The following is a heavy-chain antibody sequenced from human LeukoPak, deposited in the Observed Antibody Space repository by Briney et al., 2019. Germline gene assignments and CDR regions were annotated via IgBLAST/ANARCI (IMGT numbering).Heavy chain of an antibody. CDR3: ARSWAGMYYPFYYFDY. CDR1: GFTVPDNY. Sequence: PGGSLRLSCAASGFTVPDNYMNWVRQPPGKGLEWIAEINHRGTTHYNPSLKSRVNISADTSKNQFSLHLDSVTAADTAVYYCARSWAGMYYPFYYFDYWGQGTLVSVSS. CDR2: INHRGTT. D-gene: IGHD1-26*01. J-gene: IGHJ4*02. V-gene: IGHV4-34*08.